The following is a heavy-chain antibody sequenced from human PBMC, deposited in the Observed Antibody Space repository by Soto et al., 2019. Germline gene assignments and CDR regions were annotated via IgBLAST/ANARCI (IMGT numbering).Heavy chain of an antibody. V-gene: IGHV1-69*13. J-gene: IGHJ4*02. D-gene: IGHD3-22*01. Sequence: ASVKVSCKASGGTFSNHGVGWVRQAPGQGLEWMGGIIPVFGTIHYAQMFEGRVTITADESTNTAYMELSNLRSEDTAVYFCARSRDDHYDISGSYMNWGQGTLVTVSS. CDR3: ARSRDDHYDISGSYMN. CDR1: GGTFSNHG. CDR2: IIPVFGTI.